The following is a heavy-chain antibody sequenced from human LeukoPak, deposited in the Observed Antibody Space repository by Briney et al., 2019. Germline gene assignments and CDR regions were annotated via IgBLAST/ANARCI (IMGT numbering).Heavy chain of an antibody. V-gene: IGHV1-69*01. CDR3: ARDLSSTVYYYYYMDV. CDR2: SIPIFGTA. D-gene: IGHD4-11*01. Sequence: SVKVSCKASGGTFSSYAISWVRQAPGQGLEWMGGSIPIFGTANYAQKFQGRVTITADESTSTAYMELSSLRSEDTAVYYCARDLSSTVYYYYYMDVWGKGTTVTVSS. J-gene: IGHJ6*03. CDR1: GGTFSSYA.